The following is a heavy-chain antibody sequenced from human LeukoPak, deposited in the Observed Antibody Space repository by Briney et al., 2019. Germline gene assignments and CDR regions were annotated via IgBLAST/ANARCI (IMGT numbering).Heavy chain of an antibody. J-gene: IGHJ4*02. CDR3: TRTLYDSCGNYSFDH. V-gene: IGHV1-46*01. D-gene: IGHD3-22*01. CDR2: INPTIGTT. CDR1: GYTFTSYY. Sequence: ASAKVSCMASGYTFTSYYIHWVRQAAGQGLEWMGLINPTIGTTKYSQKFKGRVTMTRDTSTSTVYMELSGLRSEDTAVYYCTRTLYDSCGNYSFDHWGQGTLVTVSS.